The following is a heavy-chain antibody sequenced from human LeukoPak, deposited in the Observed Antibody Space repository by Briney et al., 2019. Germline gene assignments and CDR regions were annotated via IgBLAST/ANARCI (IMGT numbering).Heavy chain of an antibody. CDR1: GFTFSTYA. CDR3: AKIVAISGRPREGSDY. D-gene: IGHD1-26*01. Sequence: GGSLRLSCAASGFTFSTYAMSWVRQAPGKGLEWVSAISGTGNSPYYGDSVKGRFTISRDNSKNTLYLQMNSLRAEDTAVYYCAKIVAISGRPREGSDYWGQGTLVTVSS. V-gene: IGHV3-23*01. CDR2: ISGTGNSP. J-gene: IGHJ4*02.